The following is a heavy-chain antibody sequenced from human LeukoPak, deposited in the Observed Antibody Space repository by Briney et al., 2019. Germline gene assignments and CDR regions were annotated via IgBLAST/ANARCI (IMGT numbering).Heavy chain of an antibody. CDR3: ARRLRYFDWLRGGRFDY. CDR2: INHSGST. Sequence: PSETLSLTCAVYGGSFSGYYWSWIRQPPGKGLEWIGEINHSGSTNYNPSLKSRVTISVDTSKNQFSLKLSSVTAADTAVYYCARRLRYFDWLRGGRFDYWGQGTLVTVSS. CDR1: GGSFSGYY. J-gene: IGHJ4*02. V-gene: IGHV4-34*01. D-gene: IGHD3-9*01.